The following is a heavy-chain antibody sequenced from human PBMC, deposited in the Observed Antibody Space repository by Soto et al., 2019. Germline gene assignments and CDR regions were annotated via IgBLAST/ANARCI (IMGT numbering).Heavy chain of an antibody. CDR1: GGSISSYY. V-gene: IGHV4-59*01. CDR2: IYYSGST. D-gene: IGHD2-15*01. J-gene: IGHJ6*03. CDR3: ARHSGCSGGSCYFYYYYMAV. Sequence: TSETLPLTCTVSGGSISSYYCSWILQPPGKGLKWIGYIYYSGSTNYNPSLKSRVTISVDTSKNQFSLKLSSVTAADTAVYYCARHSGCSGGSCYFYYYYMAVLVKGTTVTVSS.